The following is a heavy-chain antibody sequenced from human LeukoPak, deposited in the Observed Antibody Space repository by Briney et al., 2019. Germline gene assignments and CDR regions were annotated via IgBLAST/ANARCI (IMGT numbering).Heavy chain of an antibody. D-gene: IGHD6-19*01. Sequence: GGSLRLSCAASGLTFSGYGMYWVRQAPGKGLEWVAYIRYDGSNKYYADSVKGRFTISRDDSKNTLYLQMSSLRVEDTAVYYCAKPVSGSGGGFDYWGQGTLVTVSS. V-gene: IGHV3-30*02. J-gene: IGHJ4*02. CDR3: AKPVSGSGGGFDY. CDR2: IRYDGSNK. CDR1: GLTFSGYG.